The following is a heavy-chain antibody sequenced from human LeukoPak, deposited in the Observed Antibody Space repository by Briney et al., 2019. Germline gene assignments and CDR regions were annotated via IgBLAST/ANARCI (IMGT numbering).Heavy chain of an antibody. Sequence: PSETLSLTCAVYGGSFSGYYWSWIRQPPGKGLEWIGEINHSGSTNYNPSLKSRVTISVDTSKNQFSLKLSSVTAADTAVYYCARTPRPLFDYWGQGTLVTDSS. CDR2: INHSGST. CDR3: ARTPRPLFDY. CDR1: GGSFSGYY. V-gene: IGHV4-34*01. J-gene: IGHJ4*02. D-gene: IGHD6-6*01.